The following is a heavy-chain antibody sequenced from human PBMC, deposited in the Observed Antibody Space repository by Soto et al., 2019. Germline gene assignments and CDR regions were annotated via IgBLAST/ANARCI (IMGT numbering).Heavy chain of an antibody. D-gene: IGHD4-17*01. CDR3: ARQFTVTHYYGMDA. CDR1: GDSVSSNSAT. J-gene: IGHJ6*02. V-gene: IGHV6-1*01. CDR2: TYYRSKWYN. Sequence: PSQTLSLTCGISGDSVSSNSATWNWIRQSPSRGLEWLGRTYYRSKWYNDYAVSVKSRITINPDTSKNQFSLQLNSVTPEDTAMYYCARQFTVTHYYGMDAWGQGTTVTVSS.